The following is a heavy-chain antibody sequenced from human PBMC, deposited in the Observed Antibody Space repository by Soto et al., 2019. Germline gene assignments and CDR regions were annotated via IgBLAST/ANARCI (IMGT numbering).Heavy chain of an antibody. J-gene: IGHJ6*02. Sequence: QVQLVESGGGVVQPGRSLRLSCAASGFTFSSYGMHWVRQAPGKGLEWVAVISYDGSNKYYADSVKGRFTISRDNSKNALNMKMNSLRAEDTAVYYCAKEGQYYDILTGYRSYYGMDVWGQGTTVTVSS. CDR3: AKEGQYYDILTGYRSYYGMDV. V-gene: IGHV3-30*18. CDR1: GFTFSSYG. D-gene: IGHD3-9*01. CDR2: ISYDGSNK.